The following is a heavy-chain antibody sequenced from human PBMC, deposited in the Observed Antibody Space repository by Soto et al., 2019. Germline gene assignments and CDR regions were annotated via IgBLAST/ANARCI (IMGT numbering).Heavy chain of an antibody. Sequence: EVQLVESGGGLLKPGGSLRLSCAASGFTFSYYSMIWVRQAPGKGLEWVSCISSSSTHIYYADSVKGRFTISRDNAKNSLDLQMNSLRAEDTAVYYCARDQDAFDIWGKGTMVTVSS. CDR1: GFTFSYYS. J-gene: IGHJ3*02. CDR3: ARDQDAFDI. CDR2: ISSSSTHI. V-gene: IGHV3-21*02.